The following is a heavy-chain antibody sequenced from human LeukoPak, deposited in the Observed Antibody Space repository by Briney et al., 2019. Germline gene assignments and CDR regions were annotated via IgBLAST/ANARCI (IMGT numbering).Heavy chain of an antibody. CDR3: AREMVSHRNCYDSSGYPTPIDY. J-gene: IGHJ4*02. CDR2: ISAYNGNT. V-gene: IGHV1-18*01. D-gene: IGHD3-22*01. CDR1: GYTFTSYG. Sequence: ASAKVSCKASGYTFTSYGISWVRQAPGQGLEWMGWISAYNGNTNYAQKLQGRVTMTTDTSTSTAYMELRSLRSDDTAVYYCAREMVSHRNCYDSSGYPTPIDYWGQGTLVTVSS.